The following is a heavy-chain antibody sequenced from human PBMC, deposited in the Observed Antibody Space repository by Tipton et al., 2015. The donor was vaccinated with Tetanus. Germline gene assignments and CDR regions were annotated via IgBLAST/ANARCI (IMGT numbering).Heavy chain of an antibody. CDR3: ARANYDFPKKGPFDS. CDR2: ISYSGST. Sequence: GLVKPSETLSLTCTVSGGSVRSGSYYWNWIRQSPGKGLEWLGYISYSGSTNSNYSLKSRITISQDTSKNQFSLKLTSVTAADTAVYYCARANYDFPKKGPFDSWGQGTQVIVSS. J-gene: IGHJ4*02. D-gene: IGHD3-3*01. V-gene: IGHV4-61*01. CDR1: GGSVRSGSYY.